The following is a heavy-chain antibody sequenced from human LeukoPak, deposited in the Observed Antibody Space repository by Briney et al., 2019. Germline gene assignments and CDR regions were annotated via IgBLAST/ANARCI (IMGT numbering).Heavy chain of an antibody. CDR1: GFTFSSYA. D-gene: IGHD4-23*01. J-gene: IGHJ4*02. CDR2: ISYGGSNK. Sequence: GRSLRLSCAASGFTFSSYAMHWVRQAPGKGLEWVAVISYGGSNKYYADSVKGRFTISRDNSKNTLYLQMNSLRAEDTAVYYCARDGLRWQRGYYFDYWGQGTLVTVSS. CDR3: ARDGLRWQRGYYFDY. V-gene: IGHV3-30-3*01.